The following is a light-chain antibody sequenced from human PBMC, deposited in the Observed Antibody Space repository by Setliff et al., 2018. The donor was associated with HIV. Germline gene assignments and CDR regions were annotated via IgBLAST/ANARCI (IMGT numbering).Light chain of an antibody. CDR2: DDN. Sequence: SYELTQPPSVSVAPGKTARITCGGNNSGSKSVHWYQQKPGQAPVLVVYDDNDRPSGIPERFSGSNSGNTATLTISRVEAGDEADYYCQVWDSSSGHPYVFGTGTKVTVL. V-gene: IGLV3-21*03. CDR3: QVWDSSSGHPYV. J-gene: IGLJ1*01. CDR1: NSGSKS.